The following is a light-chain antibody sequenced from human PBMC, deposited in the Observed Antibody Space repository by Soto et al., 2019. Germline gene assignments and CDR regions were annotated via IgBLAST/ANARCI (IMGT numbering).Light chain of an antibody. J-gene: IGLJ1*01. CDR3: SSYAGSNIFV. CDR2: EVS. CDR1: SSDVGGYNF. Sequence: QSVLTQPPSASGSPGQSVTISCTGTSSDVGGYNFVAWYQQHPGKAPKLMISEVSKRPSGVPDRFSGSKSGNTASLTVSGLQAEDEADYYCSSYAGSNIFVFGTGTKATVL. V-gene: IGLV2-8*01.